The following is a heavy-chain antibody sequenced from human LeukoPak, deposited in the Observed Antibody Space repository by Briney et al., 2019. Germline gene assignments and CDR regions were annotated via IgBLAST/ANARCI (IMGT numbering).Heavy chain of an antibody. V-gene: IGHV4-4*08. J-gene: IGHJ4*02. CDR2: IDNSGST. D-gene: IGHD6-19*01. CDR3: ASGGGWLIDY. CDR1: GGHIDSFF. Sequence: PSETLSLTCTVSGGHIDSFFWNWIRQPPGKGLEWIGYIDNSGSTKYNPSLESRITMSRDTSKNQFSLKLTSVTAADTAMYYCASGGGWLIDYWGQGTLVSVSS.